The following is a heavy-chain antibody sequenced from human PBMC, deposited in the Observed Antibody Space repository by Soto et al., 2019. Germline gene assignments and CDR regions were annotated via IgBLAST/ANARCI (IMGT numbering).Heavy chain of an antibody. CDR3: AKIRQLVSPYYFDY. V-gene: IGHV3-30*18. CDR2: ISYDGSNK. J-gene: IGHJ4*02. Sequence: QVQLVESGGGVVQPGRSLRLSCAASGFTFSSYGMHWVRQAPGKGLEWVAVISYDGSNKYYADSVKGRFTISRDNXKNTLYLQMNSLRAEDTAVYYCAKIRQLVSPYYFDYWGQGTLVTVSS. D-gene: IGHD6-13*01. CDR1: GFTFSSYG.